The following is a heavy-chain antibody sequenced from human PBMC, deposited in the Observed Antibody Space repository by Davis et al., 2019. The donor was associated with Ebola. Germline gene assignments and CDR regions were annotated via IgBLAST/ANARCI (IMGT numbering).Heavy chain of an antibody. CDR2: INHSGST. CDR3: ARVRAVGYWFDP. CDR1: GGSFSGYY. D-gene: IGHD6-19*01. V-gene: IGHV4-34*01. Sequence: PGGSLRLSCAVYGGSFSGYYWSWIRQPPGKGLEWIGEINHSGSTNYNPSLKSRVTISVDTSKNQFSLKLSSVTAADTAVYYCARVRAVGYWFDPWGQGTLVTVSS. J-gene: IGHJ5*02.